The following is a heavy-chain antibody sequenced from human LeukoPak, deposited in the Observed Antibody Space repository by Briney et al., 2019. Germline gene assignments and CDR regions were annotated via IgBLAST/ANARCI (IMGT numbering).Heavy chain of an antibody. J-gene: IGHJ2*01. V-gene: IGHV3-13*01. Sequence: GGSLRLSCAASGFTFSSYDMHWVRQATGKGLEWVSGISTAGETNYPGSVKGRFTISRENAKNSVYLQMNSLRAGNTAVYYCAREIAVAGTWHFDLWGRGTLVTVSS. D-gene: IGHD6-19*01. CDR2: ISTAGET. CDR3: AREIAVAGTWHFDL. CDR1: GFTFSSYD.